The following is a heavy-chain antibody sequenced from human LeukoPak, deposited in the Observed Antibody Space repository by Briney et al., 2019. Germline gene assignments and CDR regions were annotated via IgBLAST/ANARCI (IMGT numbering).Heavy chain of an antibody. CDR2: IYTSGST. Sequence: SETLSLTCTVSGGSISSGSYYWSWIRQPAGKGLEWIGRIYTSGSTNYNPSLKSRVTISVDTSKNQFSLKLSSVTAADTAVYYCARVPSGSRFDPWGPGTLVTVSS. J-gene: IGHJ5*02. D-gene: IGHD4/OR15-4a*01. CDR3: ARVPSGSRFDP. V-gene: IGHV4-61*02. CDR1: GGSISSGSYY.